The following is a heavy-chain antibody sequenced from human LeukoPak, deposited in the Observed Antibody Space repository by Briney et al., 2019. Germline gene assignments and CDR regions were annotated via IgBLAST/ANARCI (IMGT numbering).Heavy chain of an antibody. D-gene: IGHD2-2*02. CDR3: AREGPLGYCSSTSCYSFDY. CDR1: GYTFTGYY. CDR2: INPNSGGT. Sequence: ASVKVSCKASGYTFTGYYMHWVRQAPGQGLEWMGWINPNSGGTNYAQKFQGRVTMTRDTSISTAYMELSRLRSDDTAVYCCAREGPLGYCSSTSCYSFDYWGQGTLVTVSS. V-gene: IGHV1-2*02. J-gene: IGHJ4*02.